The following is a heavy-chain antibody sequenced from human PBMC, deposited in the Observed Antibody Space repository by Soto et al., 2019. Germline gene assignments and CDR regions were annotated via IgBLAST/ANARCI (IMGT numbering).Heavy chain of an antibody. J-gene: IGHJ6*02. CDR2: MNPNSGNT. CDR1: GYTFTSYD. Sequence: GASVKVSCKACGYTFTSYDINWVRQATGQGLEWMGWMNPNSGNTGYAQKFQGRVTMTRNTSISTAYMELSSLRSEDTAVYYCARGGVTYGDYYYYYGMDVWGQGTTVTVSS. D-gene: IGHD4-17*01. CDR3: ARGGVTYGDYYYYYGMDV. V-gene: IGHV1-8*01.